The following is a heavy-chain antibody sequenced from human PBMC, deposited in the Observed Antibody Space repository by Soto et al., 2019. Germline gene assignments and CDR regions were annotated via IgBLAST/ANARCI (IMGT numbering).Heavy chain of an antibody. D-gene: IGHD4-17*01. Sequence: EVQLLESGGGLVQPGGSLRLSCAASGFTFSSYAMSWVRQAPGKGLKWISSISGSGTSTYYADSVKGRFTISRDKAKNTMYLQMNSLRAEDTALYFCAKENTPDYGDYVDYWGQGTLVTVSS. CDR3: AKENTPDYGDYVDY. V-gene: IGHV3-23*01. CDR2: ISGSGTST. J-gene: IGHJ4*02. CDR1: GFTFSSYA.